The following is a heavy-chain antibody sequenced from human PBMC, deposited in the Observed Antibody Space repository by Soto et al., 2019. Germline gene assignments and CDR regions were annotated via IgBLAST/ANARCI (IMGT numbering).Heavy chain of an antibody. CDR1: GGSISSGGYY. V-gene: IGHV4-31*03. J-gene: IGHJ4*02. CDR3: ARCGYSYGPNPLLY. D-gene: IGHD5-18*01. CDR2: IFYTGST. Sequence: QVQLQESGPGLVKPSQTLSLTCTVSGGSISSGGYYWSWIRQPPGKGLEWIWSIFYTGSTYYTPPLKSRVIISVDTSKNQFSLKLSSVTAADTAVYYCARCGYSYGPNPLLYWGQGTLVTVSS.